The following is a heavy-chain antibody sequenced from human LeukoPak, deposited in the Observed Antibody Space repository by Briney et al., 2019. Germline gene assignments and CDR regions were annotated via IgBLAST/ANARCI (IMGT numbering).Heavy chain of an antibody. V-gene: IGHV4-61*01. CDR1: GDSVRTSNYY. Sequence: SETLSLTCTVSGDSVRTSNYYWSWIRQPPGKGLEWIGYIHYSGNTNYNTSLKSRVTISVDTSRNQFSLQLSSVTAADTAVYYCARIHRYCSGGACYVLDNWGQGTLVAVSS. CDR2: IHYSGNT. CDR3: ARIHRYCSGGACYVLDN. D-gene: IGHD2-15*01. J-gene: IGHJ4*02.